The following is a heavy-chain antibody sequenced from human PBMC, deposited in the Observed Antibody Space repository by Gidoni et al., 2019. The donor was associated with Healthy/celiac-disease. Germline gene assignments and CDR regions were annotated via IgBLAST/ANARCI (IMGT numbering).Heavy chain of an antibody. Sequence: QVQLVESGGGVVQPGRSLRLSCAASGFTFSSYGIHWVRQAPGKGLEWVAVISYDGSNKYYADSVKGRFTISRDNSKNTLYLQMNSLRAEDTAVYYCAKDRDGSYPEDYYYYGMDVWGQGTTVTVSS. CDR3: AKDRDGSYPEDYYYYGMDV. CDR1: GFTFSSYG. CDR2: ISYDGSNK. D-gene: IGHD1-26*01. V-gene: IGHV3-30*18. J-gene: IGHJ6*02.